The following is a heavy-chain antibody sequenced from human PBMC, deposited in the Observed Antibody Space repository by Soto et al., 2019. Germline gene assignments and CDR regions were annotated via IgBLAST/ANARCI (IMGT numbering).Heavy chain of an antibody. CDR2: VYSGGAT. J-gene: IGHJ4*02. CDR1: GFSVSRNY. D-gene: IGHD3-10*01. V-gene: IGHV3-53*02. CDR3: ARVPGRL. Sequence: QLVETGGGWIQPGTSLTLSCAASGFSVSRNYMTWVRQAPGKGLEWVSFVYSGGATFYADSVKGRFILSRDDSQNTMYLQMNNLGAEDTAVYYCARVPGRLWGRGTLVTVAS.